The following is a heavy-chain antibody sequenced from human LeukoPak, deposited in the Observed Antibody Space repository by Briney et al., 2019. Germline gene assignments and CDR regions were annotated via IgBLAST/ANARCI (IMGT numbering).Heavy chain of an antibody. Sequence: GGSLRLSCAASGFTFSDYYMSWIRQAPGKGLDWVSYISSSSSYTNYADSVKGRFTISRDNAKNSLYLQMNSLRAEDTAVYYCARIVRGVTKYYFDYWGQGTLVTVSS. CDR2: ISSSSSYT. D-gene: IGHD3-10*01. V-gene: IGHV3-11*06. CDR3: ARIVRGVTKYYFDY. CDR1: GFTFSDYY. J-gene: IGHJ4*02.